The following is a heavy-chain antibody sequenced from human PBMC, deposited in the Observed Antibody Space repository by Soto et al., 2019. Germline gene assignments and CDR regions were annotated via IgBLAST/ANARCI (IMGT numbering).Heavy chain of an antibody. J-gene: IGHJ4*02. CDR3: ARDLLTIFGEGVGY. CDR1: GYTFTSYA. CDR2: INAGNGNT. D-gene: IGHD3-3*01. V-gene: IGHV1-3*01. Sequence: ASVKVSCKASGYTFTSYAMHWVRQAPGQRLEWMGWINAGNGNTKYSQKFQGRVTTTRDTSASTAYMELSSLRSEDTAVYYCARDLLTIFGEGVGYWGQGTLVTVS.